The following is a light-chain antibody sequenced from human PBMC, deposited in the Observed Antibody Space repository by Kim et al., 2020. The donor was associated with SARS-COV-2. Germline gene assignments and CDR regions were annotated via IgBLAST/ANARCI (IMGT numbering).Light chain of an antibody. Sequence: GKAVTISGTRSSCSIDDNYVQWYQPRPGGVPTAVIYEDDQRPSGVSDRFSGSIDNSSNSASLTISGLRTEDEADYYCQSYNRDNVLFGGGTQLTVL. V-gene: IGLV6-57*03. CDR3: QSYNRDNVL. J-gene: IGLJ2*01. CDR2: EDD. CDR1: SCSIDDNY.